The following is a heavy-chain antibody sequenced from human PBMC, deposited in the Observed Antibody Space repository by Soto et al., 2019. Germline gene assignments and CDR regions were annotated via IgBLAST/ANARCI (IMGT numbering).Heavy chain of an antibody. CDR3: ARQDVGDAFDI. J-gene: IGHJ3*02. D-gene: IGHD3-16*01. CDR1: GFTFSSYS. CDR2: ISSSSSYI. V-gene: IGHV3-21*01. Sequence: GGSLRLSCAASGFTFSSYSMNWVRQAPGKGLEWVSSISSSSSYIYYADSVKGRFTISRDNAKNSLYLQMNSLRAEDTAVYYCARQDVGDAFDIWGQGTMVTVSS.